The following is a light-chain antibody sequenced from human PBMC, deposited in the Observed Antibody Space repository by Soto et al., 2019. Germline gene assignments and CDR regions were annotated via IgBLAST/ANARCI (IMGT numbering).Light chain of an antibody. V-gene: IGKV3-20*01. CDR2: GAS. CDR3: QQYGSSPPIT. J-gene: IGKJ5*01. Sequence: EIVLTQSPGTLSLSPGKRATLSCRASHSVSSSYLAWYQQKPGQAPRLLIYGASSRATGIPDRFSGSGSGTDFTLTISRLEPEDFAVYYYQQYGSSPPITFGQGTRLEIK. CDR1: HSVSSSY.